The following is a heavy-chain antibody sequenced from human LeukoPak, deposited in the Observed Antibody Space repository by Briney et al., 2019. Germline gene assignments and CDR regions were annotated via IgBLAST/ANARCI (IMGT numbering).Heavy chain of an antibody. J-gene: IGHJ6*02. D-gene: IGHD3-16*01. CDR3: AKGGGDPYYYYYGMDV. Sequence: GGSLRLSGAASGFTCSSYAMSWVRQAPGKGLEWVSAISGSGGSTYYADSVKGRFTISRDNSKNTLYLQMNSLRAEDTAVYYCAKGGGDPYYYYYGMDVWGQGTTVTVSS. V-gene: IGHV3-23*01. CDR2: ISGSGGST. CDR1: GFTCSSYA.